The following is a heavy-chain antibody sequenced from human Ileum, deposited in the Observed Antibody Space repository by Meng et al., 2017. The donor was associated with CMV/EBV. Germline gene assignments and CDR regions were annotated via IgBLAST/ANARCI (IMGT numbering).Heavy chain of an antibody. D-gene: IGHD1-26*01. V-gene: IGHV3-7*01. J-gene: IGHJ4*02. CDR1: GFTFSSAW. CDR2: INPAGTEG. Sequence: RLSCAASGFTFSSAWMNWVRQAPGKGLEWVANINPAGTEGISVDSMKGRFTISRDNGKNSLYLQMYRLRAEDTAVYYCAAWEGGRNYWGQGTLVTVSS. CDR3: AAWEGGRNY.